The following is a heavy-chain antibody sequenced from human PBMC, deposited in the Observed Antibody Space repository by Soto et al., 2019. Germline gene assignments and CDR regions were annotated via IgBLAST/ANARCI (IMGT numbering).Heavy chain of an antibody. Sequence: GSLRLSCAASGFTFSSFSMNWVRQAPGKGLEWVSSISSSSSYIDYADSVKGRFTISRDNAKNSLYLQMNSLRAEDTAVYYCAREDQVGATAGFDHWGQGTLVTVSS. V-gene: IGHV3-21*01. CDR2: ISSSSSYI. CDR1: GFTFSSFS. D-gene: IGHD1-26*01. J-gene: IGHJ4*02. CDR3: AREDQVGATAGFDH.